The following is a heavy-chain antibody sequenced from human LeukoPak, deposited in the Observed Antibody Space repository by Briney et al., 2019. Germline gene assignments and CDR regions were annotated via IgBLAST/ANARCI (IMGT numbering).Heavy chain of an antibody. CDR2: INPNSGGT. D-gene: IGHD4-23*01. J-gene: IGHJ4*02. V-gene: IGHV1-2*02. Sequence: ASVKLSCKASGYTFTDHYMHWVRQAPGQGLEWVGWINPNSGGTNYAQQFQGRVTMTRDTSINTAYMEVSRLRSDDTAVYYCASIGGTSLEYWGQGSLVTVSS. CDR1: GYTFTDHY. CDR3: ASIGGTSLEY.